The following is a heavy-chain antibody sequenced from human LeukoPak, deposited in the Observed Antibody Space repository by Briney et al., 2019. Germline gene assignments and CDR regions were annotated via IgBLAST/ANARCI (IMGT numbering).Heavy chain of an antibody. V-gene: IGHV3-23*01. D-gene: IGHD3-22*01. CDR2: ISNSGGST. Sequence: GGSLRLSCAASGFTFSSYAMSWVRQAPGKGQEWVSGISNSGGSTYYADSVKGRFTISRDNSKNTLYLQMSSLRAEDTAVYYCAKDRTYYYDSSGYPGLLDYWGQGTLVTVYS. CDR1: GFTFSSYA. J-gene: IGHJ4*02. CDR3: AKDRTYYYDSSGYPGLLDY.